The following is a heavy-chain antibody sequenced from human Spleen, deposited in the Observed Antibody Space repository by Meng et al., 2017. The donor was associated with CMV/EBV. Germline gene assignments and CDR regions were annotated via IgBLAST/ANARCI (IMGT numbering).Heavy chain of an antibody. D-gene: IGHD2-2*01. J-gene: IGHJ4*02. CDR1: GFTFSSYE. CDR3: AKDNSMGVVPAAMNF. Sequence: GESLKISCAASGFTFSSYEMNWVRQAPGKGLEWVSYISSSGSTIYYADSVKGRFTISRDNSKSTLYLQMNSLRAEDTAVYYCAKDNSMGVVPAAMNFWGQGTLVTVSS. V-gene: IGHV3-48*03. CDR2: ISSSGSTI.